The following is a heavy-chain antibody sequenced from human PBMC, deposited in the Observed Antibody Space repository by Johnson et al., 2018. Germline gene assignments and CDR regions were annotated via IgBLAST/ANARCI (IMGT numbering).Heavy chain of an antibody. J-gene: IGHJ1*01. Sequence: VRQAPGKGLVWVSLIRWDGGSTYYADSVKGRFTISRDNRKNSLYLQMTSLRTEDTAVYDWAKDISRVGIAAAGTVGLEHWCQGTLGPLPS. D-gene: IGHD6-13*01. V-gene: IGHV3-43*01. CDR3: AKDISRVGIAAAGTVGLEH. CDR2: IRWDGGST.